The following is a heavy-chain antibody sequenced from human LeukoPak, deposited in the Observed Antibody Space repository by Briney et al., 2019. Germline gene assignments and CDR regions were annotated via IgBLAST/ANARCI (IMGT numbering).Heavy chain of an antibody. CDR3: ARGTQFYYYYSYMDV. CDR2: INHGVGT. V-gene: IGHV4-34*01. J-gene: IGHJ6*03. Sequence: PSQTLSLTCAVYGGSFSGYYWTWIRQSPGKGLDWIGEINHGVGTNYNPSLKSRVTIAEDTSKNQFSLKLTSVTAADTAVYYCARGTQFYYYYSYMDVWGKGTTVTVSS. CDR1: GGSFSGYY.